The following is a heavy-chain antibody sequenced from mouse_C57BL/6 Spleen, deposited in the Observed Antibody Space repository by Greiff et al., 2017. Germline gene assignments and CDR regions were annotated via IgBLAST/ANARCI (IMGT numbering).Heavy chain of an antibody. V-gene: IGHV2-6*03. CDR1: GFSLTSYG. Sequence: VQVVESGPGLVAPSQSLSITCTVSGFSLTSYGVHWVRQPPGKGLEWLVVIWSDGSTTYNSALKSRLSISKDNYKRQVFLKMNSIQTADTALYYCYRGAGDGDYFSMDYWGQGTSVTVSS. CDR2: IWSDGST. D-gene: IGHD2-13*01. J-gene: IGHJ4*01. CDR3: YRGAGDGDYFSMDY.